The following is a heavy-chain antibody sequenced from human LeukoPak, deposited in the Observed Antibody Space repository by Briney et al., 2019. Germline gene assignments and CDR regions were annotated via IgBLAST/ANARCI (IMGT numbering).Heavy chain of an antibody. V-gene: IGHV1-2*02. CDR3: ARGRRAGVMVAATP. CDR1: GYTFTGYY. Sequence: ASVKVSCKASGYTFTGYYIHWVRQAPGQGLEWMGWINPNSGGTNYAQKFQGRVTMTRDTSISTAYMELSRLRSDDTAVYYCARGRRAGVMVAATPWGQGTLVTVSS. D-gene: IGHD2-15*01. CDR2: INPNSGGT. J-gene: IGHJ5*02.